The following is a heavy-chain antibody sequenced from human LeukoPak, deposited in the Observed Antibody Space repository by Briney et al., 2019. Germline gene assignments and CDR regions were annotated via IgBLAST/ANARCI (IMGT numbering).Heavy chain of an antibody. CDR2: IRNDGRNK. CDR3: AKGLRKLIVGSTEYYFDY. J-gene: IGHJ4*02. D-gene: IGHD1-26*01. V-gene: IGHV3-30*02. CDR1: GFTFSSYG. Sequence: GGSLRLSCGAPGFTFSSYGMHWVRQAPGKGLEWVAFIRNDGRNKYYADSVKGRFTISRDNSKNTLYLQMNSLRAEDTAVYYCAKGLRKLIVGSTEYYFDYWGQGTLVTVSS.